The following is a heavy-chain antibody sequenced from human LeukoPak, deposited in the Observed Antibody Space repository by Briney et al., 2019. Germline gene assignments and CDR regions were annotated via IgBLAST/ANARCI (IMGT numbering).Heavy chain of an antibody. D-gene: IGHD5-12*01. V-gene: IGHV1-46*01. CDR2: INPSGDSI. CDR1: GYTFTNYY. J-gene: IGHJ4*02. CDR3: ARAGGGYDY. Sequence: ASVKVSCKASGYTFTNYYMHWVRQAPGQGLEWMVIINPSGDSIRYAQKFQGRVTMTRDTSTSTVYMELSSLRSEDTAVYYCARAGGGYDYWGQGTLVTVSS.